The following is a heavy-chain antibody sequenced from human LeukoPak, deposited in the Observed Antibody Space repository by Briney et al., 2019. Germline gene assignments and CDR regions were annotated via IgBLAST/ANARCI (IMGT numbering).Heavy chain of an antibody. V-gene: IGHV3-48*01. CDR3: ARDDSTVGTYCGGDCYHFDY. CDR1: GFTFSSYS. Sequence: GGSLRHSCAAAGFTFSSYSMNWVRQAPGKGLEWVSYISSSSSTIYYADSVKGRFTISRDNAKNSLYLQMNSLRAEDTAVYYCARDDSTVGTYCGGDCYHFDYWGQGTLVTVSS. CDR2: ISSSSSTI. D-gene: IGHD2-21*02. J-gene: IGHJ4*02.